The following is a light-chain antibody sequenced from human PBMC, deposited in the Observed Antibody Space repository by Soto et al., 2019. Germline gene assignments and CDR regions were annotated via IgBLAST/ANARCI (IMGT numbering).Light chain of an antibody. CDR2: EVS. J-gene: IGLJ1*01. V-gene: IGLV2-14*01. CDR1: SSDVGNYNY. Sequence: QSVLTQPASVSGSPGQSITISCTGTSSDVGNYNYVSWYQQHPAKAPKLMIFEVSNRPSGISSRFSGSKSGNTASLTISGVQAEDEADYYCSSYTSSSNYVFGTGTKVTVL. CDR3: SSYTSSSNYV.